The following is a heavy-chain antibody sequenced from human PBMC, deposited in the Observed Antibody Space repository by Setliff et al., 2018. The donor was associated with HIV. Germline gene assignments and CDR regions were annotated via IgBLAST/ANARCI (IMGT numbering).Heavy chain of an antibody. CDR1: GGSISSHC. CDR3: ARDGGTYAIGDAFDI. V-gene: IGHV4-59*11. Sequence: SETLSLTCTVSGGSISSHCWSRIRQSPGKALEWIGYIYASGSIIYNPSLKSRVTMSVDTSQNQVSLDLESVTAADTAVYYCARDGGTYAIGDAFDIWGQGTMVTVSS. CDR2: IYASGSI. J-gene: IGHJ3*02. D-gene: IGHD3-16*01.